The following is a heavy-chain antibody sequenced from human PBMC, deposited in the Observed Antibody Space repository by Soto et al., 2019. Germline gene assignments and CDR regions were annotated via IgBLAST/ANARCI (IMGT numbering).Heavy chain of an antibody. V-gene: IGHV1-46*03. Sequence: GQGLEWMGIINPSGGSTSYAQKFQGRVTMTRDTSTSTVYMELSSLRSEDTAVYYFARDACTNGVCYAVGPWGQRTQVTVSS. J-gene: IGHJ5*02. CDR2: INPSGGST. CDR3: ARDACTNGVCYAVGP. D-gene: IGHD2-8*01.